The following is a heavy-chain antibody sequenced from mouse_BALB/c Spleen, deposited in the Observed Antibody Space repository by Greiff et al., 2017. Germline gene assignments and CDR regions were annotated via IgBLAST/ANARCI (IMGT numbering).Heavy chain of an antibody. J-gene: IGHJ4*01. CDR2: INPYNDGT. CDR1: GYTFTSYV. V-gene: IGHV1-14*01. CDR3: APGTSLYAMDY. D-gene: IGHD4-1*01. Sequence: VQLQQSGPELVKPGASVKMSCKASGYTFTSYVMHWVKQKPGQGLEWIGYINPYNDGTKYNEKFKGKATLTSDKSSSTAYMELSSLTSEDSAVYYCAPGTSLYAMDYWGQGTSVTVSS.